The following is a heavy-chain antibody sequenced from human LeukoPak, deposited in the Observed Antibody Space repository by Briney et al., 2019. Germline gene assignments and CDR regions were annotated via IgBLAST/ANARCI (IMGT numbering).Heavy chain of an antibody. CDR2: IYYSGST. J-gene: IGHJ4*02. CDR3: ARHAAVTTYFDY. V-gene: IGHV4-59*08. D-gene: IGHD4-17*01. Sequence: SETLSLTCTVSGGSISSYYWSWIRQPPGKGLGWIGYIYYSGSTNYNPSLKSRVTISVDTSKNQFSLKLSSVTAADTAVYYCARHAAVTTYFDYWGQGTLVTVSS. CDR1: GGSISSYY.